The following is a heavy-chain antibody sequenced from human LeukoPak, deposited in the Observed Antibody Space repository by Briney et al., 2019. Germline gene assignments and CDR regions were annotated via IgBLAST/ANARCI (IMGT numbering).Heavy chain of an antibody. Sequence: PGGSLRLSCAASGFNFSSYAMSWVRQAPGKGLALVSAIFRSGGSTYYADSVNGRFTISRDNSKITLYLQIISLRAEDTAVYYCAKGYHYDSKEAFDIWGQGTMVTVSS. J-gene: IGHJ3*02. CDR3: AKGYHYDSKEAFDI. CDR2: IFRSGGST. CDR1: GFNFSSYA. D-gene: IGHD3-22*01. V-gene: IGHV3-23*01.